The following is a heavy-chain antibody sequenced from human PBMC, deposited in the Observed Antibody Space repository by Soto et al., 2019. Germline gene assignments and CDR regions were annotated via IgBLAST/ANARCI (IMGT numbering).Heavy chain of an antibody. V-gene: IGHV3-49*03. J-gene: IGHJ6*02. Sequence: GGSLRLSCTASGFTFGDYAMSWFRQAPGEGLEWVGFIRSKAYGGTTEYAASVRGRFTISRDDSKSIAYLQMNSLKTEDTAVYYCTRDPAAGTPGYHYGMDVWGQGTTVTVSS. CDR2: IRSKAYGGTT. CDR1: GFTFGDYA. D-gene: IGHD6-13*01. CDR3: TRDPAAGTPGYHYGMDV.